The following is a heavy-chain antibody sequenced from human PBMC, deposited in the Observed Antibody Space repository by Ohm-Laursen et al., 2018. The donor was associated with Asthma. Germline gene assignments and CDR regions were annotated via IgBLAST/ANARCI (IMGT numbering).Heavy chain of an antibody. Sequence: SLRLSCAASGFTFSNAWMSWVRQAPGKGLEWVGRIKSKTDGGTTDYAAPVKGRFTISRDDSKNTLYLQMNSLKTEDTAVYYCTTDGLRLGELSLYCYYYGMDVWGQGTTVTVSS. J-gene: IGHJ6*02. CDR2: IKSKTDGGTT. CDR3: TTDGLRLGELSLYCYYYGMDV. D-gene: IGHD3-16*02. CDR1: GFTFSNAW. V-gene: IGHV3-15*01.